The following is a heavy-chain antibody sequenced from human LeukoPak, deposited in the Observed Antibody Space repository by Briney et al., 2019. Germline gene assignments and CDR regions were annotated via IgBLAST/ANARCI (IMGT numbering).Heavy chain of an antibody. CDR3: ARDHAVTTYYYYYYYMDV. J-gene: IGHJ6*03. V-gene: IGHV1-2*02. CDR2: INPNSGGT. CDR1: GYTFIGYY. D-gene: IGHD4-11*01. Sequence: GASVKVSCKASGYTFIGYYIHWVRQAPGQGLEWMGWINPNSGGTNYAQRFQGRVTMTRDTSISTAYMELSRLRSDDTAVYYCARDHAVTTYYYYYYYMDVWGKGTTVTVSS.